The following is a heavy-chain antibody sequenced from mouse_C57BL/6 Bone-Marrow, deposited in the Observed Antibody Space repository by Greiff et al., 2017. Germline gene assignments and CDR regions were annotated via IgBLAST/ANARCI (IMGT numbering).Heavy chain of an antibody. CDR2: IYPGSGST. CDR1: GYTFTSYW. Sequence: QVQLQQPGAELVKPGASVKMSCKASGYTFTSYWITWVKQRPGQGLEWIGDIYPGSGSTNYNEKFKSKATLTVDTSSSTAYMQLSSLTAEDSAVYYCARDYGSLYAMDDWGQGTSVTVSS. D-gene: IGHD1-1*01. J-gene: IGHJ4*01. V-gene: IGHV1-55*01. CDR3: ARDYGSLYAMDD.